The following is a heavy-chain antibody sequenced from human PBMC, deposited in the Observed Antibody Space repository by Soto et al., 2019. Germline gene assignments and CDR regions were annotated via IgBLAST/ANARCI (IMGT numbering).Heavy chain of an antibody. Sequence: GASVKVPYKASGCAFPSQWISWVQWAPGRGLEWMGWISAYNGDTKYAQSVQDRVSMITDTSTAAAYIELRSLRFDDTAIYFCARTNWVPDCLEGFDFCGQG. CDR3: ARTNWVPDCLEGFDF. CDR1: GCAFPSQW. CDR2: ISAYNGDT. J-gene: IGHJ4*02. D-gene: IGHD7-27*01. V-gene: IGHV1-18*01.